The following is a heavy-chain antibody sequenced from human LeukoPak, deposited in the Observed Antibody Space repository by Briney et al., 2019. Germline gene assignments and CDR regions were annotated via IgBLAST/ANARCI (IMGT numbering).Heavy chain of an antibody. CDR3: ARIGTVTTPFDY. D-gene: IGHD4-11*01. CDR1: VDLLSSNTAA. CDR2: TYYKSKSIS. V-gene: IGHV6-1*01. J-gene: IGHJ4*02. Sequence: SHTHTLTCAISVDLLSSNTAAWPWVRQSPSRGLEWLGRTYYKSKSISDYELSVKSRITINADTSKNQFSRQLISVNPEDTDVYYCARIGTVTTPFDYWGQGILVTVSS.